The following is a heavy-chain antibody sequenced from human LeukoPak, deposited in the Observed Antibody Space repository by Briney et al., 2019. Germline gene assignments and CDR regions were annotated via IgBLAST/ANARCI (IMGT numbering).Heavy chain of an antibody. CDR1: GFTFSDYY. CDR2: INTRGNTV. CDR3: ARDGRMKAMDY. V-gene: IGHV3-11*01. J-gene: IGHJ4*02. Sequence: GGSLRLSCAASGFTFSDYYMSWIRQAPGQGLEWVSYINTRGNTVSYADSVKGRFTISRDNARDTLYLQMNGLRDEDTALYYCARDGRMKAMDYWGQGALVTVSS.